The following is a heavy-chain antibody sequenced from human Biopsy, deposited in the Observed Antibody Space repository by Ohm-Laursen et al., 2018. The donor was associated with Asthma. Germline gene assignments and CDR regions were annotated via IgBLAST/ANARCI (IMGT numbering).Heavy chain of an antibody. V-gene: IGHV1-3*01. J-gene: IGHJ4*02. CDR3: ARDLHPTNHLGELSEGFDY. D-gene: IGHD3-16*02. Sequence: ASVKVSCKASGYTFISYAIHWVRQAPGQRLEWMGWINAGNGNTKYSQKFQGRVTITRDTSASTAYMELSSLRSEDTAVYYCARDLHPTNHLGELSEGFDYWGQGTLVTVSS. CDR1: GYTFISYA. CDR2: INAGNGNT.